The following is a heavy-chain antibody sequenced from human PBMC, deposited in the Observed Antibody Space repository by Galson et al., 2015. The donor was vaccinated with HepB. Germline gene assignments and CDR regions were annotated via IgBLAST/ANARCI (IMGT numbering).Heavy chain of an antibody. V-gene: IGHV1-46*03. J-gene: IGHJ4*02. CDR2: INPSSGST. D-gene: IGHD3-3*01. Sequence: SVKVSCKASGYTFTSHYIHWVRQAPGQGLEWMGIINPSSGSTTFAQKFQGRVTVTRDTSTSTVYMELSSLRYEDTAMYYCARGVLRFLEWLSPAPGSYWGQGTLVTVSS. CDR1: GYTFTSHY. CDR3: ARGVLRFLEWLSPAPGSY.